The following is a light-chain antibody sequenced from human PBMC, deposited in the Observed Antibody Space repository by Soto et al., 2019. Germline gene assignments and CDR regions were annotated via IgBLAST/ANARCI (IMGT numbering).Light chain of an antibody. J-gene: IGKJ1*01. Sequence: EIVMTQSPATLSVSRGERATXXXTXRQSVSSYLAWYQQKPGQPPRLLIYDASNRATGLPARFSGSGSGTDFTLTISSLEPEDFAVYYRQQYGSSPTFGQGTKVDIK. CDR2: DAS. CDR1: QSVSSY. CDR3: QQYGSSPT. V-gene: IGKV3-11*01.